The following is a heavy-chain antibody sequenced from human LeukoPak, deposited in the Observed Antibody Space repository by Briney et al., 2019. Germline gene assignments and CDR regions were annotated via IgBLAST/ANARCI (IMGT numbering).Heavy chain of an antibody. V-gene: IGHV3-23*01. CDR3: AKGNWRYFDY. Sequence: GGSLRLSCAASGFTVSSNYMTWVRQAPGKGLEWVSAISGSGGSTYYADSVKGRFTISRDSSKNTLYLQMNSLGADDTAVYYCAKGNWRYFDYWGQGTLVTVSS. CDR2: ISGSGGST. D-gene: IGHD1-1*01. CDR1: GFTVSSNY. J-gene: IGHJ4*02.